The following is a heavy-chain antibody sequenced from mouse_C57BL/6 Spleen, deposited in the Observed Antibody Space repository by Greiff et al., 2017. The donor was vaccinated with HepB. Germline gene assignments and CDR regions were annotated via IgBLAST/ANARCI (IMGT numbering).Heavy chain of an antibody. Sequence: QVQLQQSGAELVKPGASVKLSCKASGYTFTEYTIHWVKQRSGQGLEWIGWFYPGSGSIKYNEKFKDKATLTADKSSSTVYMELSRLTSEDSAVYFCARHEDRYYYYGSSPLFDYWGQGTTLTVSS. CDR2: FYPGSGSI. J-gene: IGHJ2*01. D-gene: IGHD1-1*01. CDR3: ARHEDRYYYYGSSPLFDY. V-gene: IGHV1-62-2*01. CDR1: GYTFTEYT.